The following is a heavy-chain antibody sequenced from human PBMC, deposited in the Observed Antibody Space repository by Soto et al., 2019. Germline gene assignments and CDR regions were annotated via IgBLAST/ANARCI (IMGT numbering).Heavy chain of an antibody. J-gene: IGHJ3*02. CDR2: INAGNGNT. CDR3: ARDLLPAVAGPLDAFDI. V-gene: IGHV1-3*01. CDR1: GYTFTSYA. D-gene: IGHD6-19*01. Sequence: ASVKVSCKASGYTFTSYAMHWVRQAPGQRLEWMGWINAGNGNTKYSQKFQGRFTITRDTSASTAYMELSSLRSEDTAVYYCARDLLPAVAGPLDAFDIWGQGTMVT.